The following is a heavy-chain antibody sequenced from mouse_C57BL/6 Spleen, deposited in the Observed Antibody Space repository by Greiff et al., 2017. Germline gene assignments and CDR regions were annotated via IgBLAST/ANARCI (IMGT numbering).Heavy chain of an antibody. CDR1: GYTFTSYW. Sequence: QVQLQQPGAELVTPGASVKMSCKASGYTFTSYWVTGVKQRPGQGLGWIGDIYPGSDSTNYNEKFVSKATLTVDTSSSKAYMQLSSLTCEDSAVYYCARDWDRENYWGQGTTLTVSS. J-gene: IGHJ2*01. D-gene: IGHD4-1*01. V-gene: IGHV1-55*01. CDR2: IYPGSDST. CDR3: ARDWDRENY.